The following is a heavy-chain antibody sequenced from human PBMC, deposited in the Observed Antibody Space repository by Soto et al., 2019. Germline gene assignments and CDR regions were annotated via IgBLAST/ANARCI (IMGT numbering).Heavy chain of an antibody. CDR1: GGSIGSGCYY. CDR2: IYYSGRT. CDR3: ARSVDP. V-gene: IGHV4-31*03. Sequence: SETLSLTCTVSGGSIGSGCYYWSWISQHPGKGPEWIGYIYYSGRTYYNPSLKSRVTMSVDTSKNQFSLKLSSMTAADTAVYYCARSVDPWGQGTLVTVSS. J-gene: IGHJ5*02.